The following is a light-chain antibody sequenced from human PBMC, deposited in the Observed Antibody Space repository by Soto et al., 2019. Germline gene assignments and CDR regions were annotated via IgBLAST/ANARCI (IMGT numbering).Light chain of an antibody. CDR2: DAS. J-gene: IGKJ5*01. CDR3: QQYDSPPPT. CDR1: RDIGKY. V-gene: IGKV1-33*01. Sequence: DIQVTQSPSSLSASVGDRVTITCQASRDIGKYLNWFQDKPGKAPKLLIYDASTLQTGVPYRFSGSGSGTDFTFTISSLQPEDFATYYCQQYDSPPPTFGQGTRLEIK.